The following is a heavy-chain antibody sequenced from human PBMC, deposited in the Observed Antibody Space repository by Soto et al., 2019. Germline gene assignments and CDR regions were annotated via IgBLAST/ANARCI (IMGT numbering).Heavy chain of an antibody. CDR3: ARGLSVGVPY. J-gene: IGHJ4*02. V-gene: IGHV3-74*01. D-gene: IGHD2-15*01. Sequence: EVQLVESGGGLVQPGGSLRLSCAVSGFTFSNYWMHWVRQAPGKGLVWVSRINSDGSSTSYADSVKGRFTISRDNAKNTLYLEINSPSAEDTAVYYCARGLSVGVPYWGQGTLVTVSS. CDR2: INSDGSST. CDR1: GFTFSNYW.